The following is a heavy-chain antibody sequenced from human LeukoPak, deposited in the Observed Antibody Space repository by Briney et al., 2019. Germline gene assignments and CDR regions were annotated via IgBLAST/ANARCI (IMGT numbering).Heavy chain of an antibody. J-gene: IGHJ6*03. V-gene: IGHV4-34*01. Sequence: PSETLSLTCAVYGGSFSGYYWSWIRQPPGKGLEWIGEINHSGSTNYNPSLKSRVTISVDTSKNQFSLKLSSVTAADTAVYYCARLTTNMDVWGKGTTVTVSS. CDR3: ARLTTNMDV. CDR2: INHSGST. D-gene: IGHD4-11*01. CDR1: GGSFSGYY.